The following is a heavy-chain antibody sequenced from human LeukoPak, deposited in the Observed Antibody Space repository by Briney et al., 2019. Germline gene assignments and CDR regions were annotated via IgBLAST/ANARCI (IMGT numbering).Heavy chain of an antibody. CDR3: ARRDKWNYRAFDI. V-gene: IGHV5-51*01. CDR2: IYPGNSNT. Sequence: SLKISCKGSGYSFTSYCIGWVRQMPGKGLEWMGIIYPGNSNTRYNPSFQGQVTISADKSITPAYLKWSSLKAADTAMYYCARRDKWNYRAFDIWGQGKMVTVSS. CDR1: GYSFTSYC. J-gene: IGHJ3*02. D-gene: IGHD1-7*01.